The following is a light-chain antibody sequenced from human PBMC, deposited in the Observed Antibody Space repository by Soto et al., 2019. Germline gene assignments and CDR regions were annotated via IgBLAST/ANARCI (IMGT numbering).Light chain of an antibody. CDR3: QQYYSYCT. J-gene: IGKJ2*02. CDR2: KAS. CDR1: QSINSW. Sequence: DIQMTQSPSTLSASVGDRVTITSRARQSINSWLAWYQQKSGKAPKLLIYKASSLESGVPSRFSGSGSGTAFTLTISSLQPDDFATYYCQQYYSYCTFGQGTKLEIK. V-gene: IGKV1-5*03.